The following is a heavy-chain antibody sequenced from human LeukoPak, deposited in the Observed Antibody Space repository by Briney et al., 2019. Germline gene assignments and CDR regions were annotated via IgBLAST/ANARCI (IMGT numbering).Heavy chain of an antibody. V-gene: IGHV1-69*04. J-gene: IGHJ4*02. CDR2: IIPILGIA. Sequence: SVKVSCKASGGTFSSYAISWVRQAPGQGLEWMGRIIPILGIANYAQKFQGRVTFTADKSTSTAYMELSSLRSEDTAVYYCARGLMREYNSGWYMHYFDYWGQGTLVTVSS. CDR3: ARGLMREYNSGWYMHYFDY. D-gene: IGHD6-19*01. CDR1: GGTFSSYA.